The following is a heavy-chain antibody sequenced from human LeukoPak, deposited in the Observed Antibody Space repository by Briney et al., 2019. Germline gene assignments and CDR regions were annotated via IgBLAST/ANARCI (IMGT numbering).Heavy chain of an antibody. CDR1: GFTFSNAW. CDR3: AKIEEWEPPAY. Sequence: GGSLRLSCAASGFTFSNAWMSWVRQAPGKGLEWVSAISGSGGSTYYADSVKGRFTISRDNSKNTLYLQMNSLRAEDTAVYYCAKIEEWEPPAYWGQGTLVTVSS. J-gene: IGHJ4*02. D-gene: IGHD1-14*01. V-gene: IGHV3-23*01. CDR2: ISGSGGST.